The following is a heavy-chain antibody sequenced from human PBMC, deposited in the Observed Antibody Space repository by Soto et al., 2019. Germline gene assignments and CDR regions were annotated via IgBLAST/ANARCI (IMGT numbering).Heavy chain of an antibody. D-gene: IGHD3-10*01. CDR1: GFSVSSNY. Sequence: EVRLVESGGGLVQPGGSLRLSCAASGFSVSSNYMTWVQQAPGKGLEWVSLVYNGGATHYAASVKGRFTISTHSSQSTLFLQMNSLRTEDTATYYCVRGRYGSEIHWGQGTKVTVSS. V-gene: IGHV3-53*04. J-gene: IGHJ4*02. CDR3: VRGRYGSEIH. CDR2: VYNGGAT.